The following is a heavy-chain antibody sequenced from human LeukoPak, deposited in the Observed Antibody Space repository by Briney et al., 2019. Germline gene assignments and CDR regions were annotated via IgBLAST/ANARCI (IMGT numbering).Heavy chain of an antibody. Sequence: SETLSLTCTVSGGSISSGDYYWSWIRQAPGKGLEWIGYIYYSGSTYYNPSLKSRVTISVDTSKNQFSLKLSSVTAADTAVYYCARDEPCGGDCYIKDWGQGTLVTVSS. CDR1: GGSISSGDYY. J-gene: IGHJ4*02. CDR3: ARDEPCGGDCYIKD. V-gene: IGHV4-30-4*08. CDR2: IYYSGST. D-gene: IGHD2-21*01.